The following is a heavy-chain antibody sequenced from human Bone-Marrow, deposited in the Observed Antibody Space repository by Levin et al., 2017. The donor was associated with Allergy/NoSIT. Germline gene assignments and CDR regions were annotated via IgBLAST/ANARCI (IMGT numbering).Heavy chain of an antibody. CDR1: GFTFSSYE. V-gene: IGHV3-48*03. Sequence: GGSLRLSCAASGFTFSSYEMNWVRQAPGKGLEWVSYISSSGSTIYYADSVKGRFTISRDNAKNSLYLQMNSLRAEDTAVYYCARPQLGAFDYWGQGTLVTVSS. CDR3: ARPQLGAFDY. CDR2: ISSSGSTI. D-gene: IGHD6-13*01. J-gene: IGHJ4*02.